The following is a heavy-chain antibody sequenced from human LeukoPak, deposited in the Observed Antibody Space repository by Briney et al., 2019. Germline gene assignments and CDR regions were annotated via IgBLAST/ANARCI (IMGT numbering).Heavy chain of an antibody. CDR2: IYTSGST. J-gene: IGHJ4*02. D-gene: IGHD3-22*01. CDR1: GGSISSGSYY. Sequence: KTSETLSLTCTVSGGSISSGSYYWSWIRQPAGKGLEWIGRIYTSGSTNYNPSLKSRVTISVDTSTNQFSLKLSSVTAADTAVYYCARDGWNYYDSSGYSLIWGQGTLVTVSS. V-gene: IGHV4-61*02. CDR3: ARDGWNYYDSSGYSLI.